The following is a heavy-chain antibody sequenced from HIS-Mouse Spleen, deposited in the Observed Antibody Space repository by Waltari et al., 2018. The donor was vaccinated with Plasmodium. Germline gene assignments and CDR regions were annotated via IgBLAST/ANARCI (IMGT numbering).Heavy chain of an antibody. D-gene: IGHD6-19*01. J-gene: IGHJ3*02. Sequence: QVQLVQSGAEVKKPGASVKVSCKASGYTFTPYGISWVRQAPGQGLEWMVRISADNGNTNDAQDVQGRVTMTTYTSTSAADMELRSLRSDDTGVYYCARGSAEDGFEIGCQGTMITVSS. CDR2: ISADNGNT. V-gene: IGHV1-18*01. CDR1: GYTFTPYG. CDR3: ARGSAEDGFEI.